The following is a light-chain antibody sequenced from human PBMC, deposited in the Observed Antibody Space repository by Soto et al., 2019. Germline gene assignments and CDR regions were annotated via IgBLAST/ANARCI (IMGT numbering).Light chain of an antibody. CDR1: QGIRND. CDR3: LQDYSFPS. J-gene: IGKJ1*01. V-gene: IGKV1-6*01. Sequence: AVHMPQSPSSLTASVGDRVTITCRASQGIRNDLGWYQQKPGKAPKLLIHDASTLQSGVPSRFSGSGSGTEFSLTISSLQPEDFATYYCLQDYSFPSFGQGTKVDIK. CDR2: DAS.